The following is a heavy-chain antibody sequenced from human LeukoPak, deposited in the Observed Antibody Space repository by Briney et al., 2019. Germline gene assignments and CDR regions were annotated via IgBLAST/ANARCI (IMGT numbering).Heavy chain of an antibody. CDR3: ARDSRGMWLRLIRYYYYYYMDV. V-gene: IGHV3-21*01. J-gene: IGHJ6*03. Sequence: GGSLRLSCAASGFTFSSYSMNWVRHAPGKWLEWVSSISSSSSYIYYADSVKGRFTISRDNAKNSLYLQMNSLRAEDTAVYYCARDSRGMWLRLIRYYYYYYMDVWGKGTTVTVSS. D-gene: IGHD5-12*01. CDR1: GFTFSSYS. CDR2: ISSSSSYI.